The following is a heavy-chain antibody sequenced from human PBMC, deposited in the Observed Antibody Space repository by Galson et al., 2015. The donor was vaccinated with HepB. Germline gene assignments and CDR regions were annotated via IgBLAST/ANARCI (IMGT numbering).Heavy chain of an antibody. Sequence: QSGAEVKKPGESLKVSCTASGYTFTSYGISWVRQAPGQGLEWMGWISAYNGNTNYAQKLQGRVTMTTDTSTSTAYMELRSLRSDDTAVYYCARDEGLLWFGELLRVPLEIWGQGTLVTVTS. CDR1: GYTFTSYG. CDR3: ARDEGLLWFGELLRVPLEI. V-gene: IGHV1-18*01. J-gene: IGHJ4*02. CDR2: ISAYNGNT. D-gene: IGHD3-10*01.